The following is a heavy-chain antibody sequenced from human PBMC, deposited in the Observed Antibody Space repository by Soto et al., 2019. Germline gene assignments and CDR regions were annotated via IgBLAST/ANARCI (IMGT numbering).Heavy chain of an antibody. D-gene: IGHD1-1*01. CDR2: ISWNSGSV. CDR3: SRGDIYNYNYFEY. CDR1: GFTFDDYA. J-gene: IGHJ4*02. Sequence: GGSLRLSCAASGFTFDDYAMHWVRQAPGKGLEWVSGISWNSGSVGYADSVKGRFTISRDNAKNSLYLQVNSLRAEDTALYYCSRGDIYNYNYFEYWGPGTLVTVSS. V-gene: IGHV3-9*01.